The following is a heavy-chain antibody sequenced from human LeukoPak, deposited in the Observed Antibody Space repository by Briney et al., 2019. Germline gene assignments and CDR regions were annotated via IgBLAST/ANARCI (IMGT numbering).Heavy chain of an antibody. CDR1: GFTFSSYA. J-gene: IGHJ3*01. V-gene: IGHV3-48*04. Sequence: GGSLRLSCAASGFTFSSYAMSWARQAPGKGLEWVSYISNSGNTIYYADSVKGRFTISRDNAKNSLYLQMNSLRAEDTAVYYCSAGEGYYDSGDYYSAWAFNVWGQGTMVTVSS. CDR3: SAGEGYYDSGDYYSAWAFNV. D-gene: IGHD3-22*01. CDR2: ISNSGNTI.